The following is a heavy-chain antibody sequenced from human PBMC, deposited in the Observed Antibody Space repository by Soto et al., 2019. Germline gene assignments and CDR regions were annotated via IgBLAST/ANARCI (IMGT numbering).Heavy chain of an antibody. J-gene: IGHJ3*02. Sequence: QVQLVESGGGVVQPGRSLRLSCAASGFTFSSYGMHWVRQAPGKGLEWVAVIWYDGSNKYYADSVKGRFTISRDNSKNKLYLQMNSLRAEDTAVYYCARDFSDILTGYTGAFDIWGQGTMVTVSS. D-gene: IGHD3-9*01. V-gene: IGHV3-33*01. CDR1: GFTFSSYG. CDR2: IWYDGSNK. CDR3: ARDFSDILTGYTGAFDI.